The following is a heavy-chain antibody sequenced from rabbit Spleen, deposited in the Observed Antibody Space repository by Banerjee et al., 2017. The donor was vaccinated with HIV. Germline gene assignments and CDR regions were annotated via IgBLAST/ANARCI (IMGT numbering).Heavy chain of an antibody. Sequence: QEQLVESGGGLVKPEGSLTLTCTASGFSFNSGSGFSFNSGYDMCWVRQAPGKGLEWNACINAVTGKAVYASWAKGRFTISKASSTTVTLQMTSLTAADTATYFCARGLSGDTSVLALWGQGTLVTVS. CDR1: GFSFNSGSGFSFNSGYD. V-gene: IGHV1S45*01. CDR2: INAVTGKA. J-gene: IGHJ3*01. D-gene: IGHD1-1*01. CDR3: ARGLSGDTSVLAL.